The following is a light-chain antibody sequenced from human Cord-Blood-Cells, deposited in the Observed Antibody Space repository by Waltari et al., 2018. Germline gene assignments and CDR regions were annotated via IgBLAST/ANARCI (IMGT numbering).Light chain of an antibody. CDR2: DAS. J-gene: IGKJ5*01. CDR3: QQYDDPLT. Sequence: IQMPQSPSSLSASVGDKVTITYQASQDISNSLNVYQQTPGKAPKLLIYDASNLETGVPSRCSGSGSGADVTFSISSLQPADSATYYRQQYDDPLTLGQGTRLELK. V-gene: IGKV1-33*01. CDR1: QDISNS.